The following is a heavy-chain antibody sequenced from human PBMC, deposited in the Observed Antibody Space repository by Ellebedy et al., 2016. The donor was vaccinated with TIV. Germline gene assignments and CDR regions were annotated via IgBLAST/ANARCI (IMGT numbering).Heavy chain of an antibody. V-gene: IGHV3-23*01. CDR1: RFTFNSYA. CDR2: ISGSGGPT. Sequence: LSLTCAASRFTFNSYAMSWVRPAPWKGLEWVSTISGSGGPTYFADSVKGRFTSSRDNSKNTLYLQMNSLRAEDTAVYYCAYFPNGVCYSYSSSWYGAFEIWGQGTMVTVSS. CDR3: AYFPNGVCYSYSSSWYGAFEI. D-gene: IGHD2-8*01. J-gene: IGHJ3*02.